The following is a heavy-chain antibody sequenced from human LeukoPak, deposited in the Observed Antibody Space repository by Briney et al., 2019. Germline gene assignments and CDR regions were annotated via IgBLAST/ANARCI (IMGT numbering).Heavy chain of an antibody. CDR3: ASPGYSYGYTPFGY. Sequence: PGGALLLSCAAAGSPFSSYSMNWGRPAPGKGLEWGSSITSSSSYKYSADSVKGQFTISRDNAKNSVYLQMNRLRAEYTAVYDCASPGYSYGYTPFGYWGQGTLVTGSS. V-gene: IGHV3-21*01. D-gene: IGHD5-18*01. CDR2: ITSSSSYK. CDR1: GSPFSSYS. J-gene: IGHJ4*02.